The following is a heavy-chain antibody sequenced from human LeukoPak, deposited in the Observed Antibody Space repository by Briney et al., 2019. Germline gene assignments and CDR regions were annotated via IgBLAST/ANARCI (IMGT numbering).Heavy chain of an antibody. CDR3: AGADYYDKEDDAFDI. D-gene: IGHD3-22*01. J-gene: IGHJ3*02. Sequence: SETLSLTCTVSGGSISSYYWSWIRQPPGKGLEWIGYIYYSGSTNYNPSLKSRVTISVDTSKNQFSLKLSSVTAADTAVYYCAGADYYDKEDDAFDIWGQGTMVTVSS. CDR1: GGSISSYY. V-gene: IGHV4-59*01. CDR2: IYYSGST.